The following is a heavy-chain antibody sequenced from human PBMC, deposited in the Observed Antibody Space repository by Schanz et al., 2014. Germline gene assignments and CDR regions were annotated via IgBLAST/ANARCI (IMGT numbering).Heavy chain of an antibody. V-gene: IGHV3-21*01. CDR2: ISSSSSYI. D-gene: IGHD2-21*02. J-gene: IGHJ6*03. Sequence: DVQLLESGGGLVQPGESLRLSCAASGFTFTTYAMSWVRQASGKGLEWVSSISSSSSYISYADSVKGRFTISRDNAKNSLYLQMNSLRAEDTAVYYCARPSDSSWYMDVWGKGTTVTVSS. CDR1: GFTFTTYA. CDR3: ARPSDSSWYMDV.